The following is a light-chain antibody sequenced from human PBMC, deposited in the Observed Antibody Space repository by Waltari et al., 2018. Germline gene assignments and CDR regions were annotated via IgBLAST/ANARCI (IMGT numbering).Light chain of an antibody. CDR3: QQYHNWPLT. V-gene: IGKV3-15*01. Sequence: ETVMTQSPATLSVFPGERVTLSCRASQTVSVKIAWYHHKPGQAPRLLIYVASTRATGVPARFSGSGSGTDFTLTISSLQSEDFAVYYCQQYHNWPLTFGGGTKVEIK. J-gene: IGKJ4*01. CDR1: QTVSVK. CDR2: VAS.